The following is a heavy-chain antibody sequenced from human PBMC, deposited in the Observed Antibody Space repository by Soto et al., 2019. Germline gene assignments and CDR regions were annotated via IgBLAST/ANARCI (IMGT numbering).Heavy chain of an antibody. CDR3: ASLRSNPAYYFDY. J-gene: IGHJ4*02. D-gene: IGHD4-4*01. Sequence: GESLKISCAASGFTFSSYSMNWVRQAPGKGLEWVSYISSSSSTIYYADSVKGRFTISRDNAKNSLYLQMNSLRAEDTTVYYCASLRSNPAYYFDYWGQGTLVTVSS. CDR2: ISSSSSTI. CDR1: GFTFSSYS. V-gene: IGHV3-48*04.